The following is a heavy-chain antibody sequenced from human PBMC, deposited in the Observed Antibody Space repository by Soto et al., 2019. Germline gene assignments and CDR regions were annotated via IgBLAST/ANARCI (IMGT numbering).Heavy chain of an antibody. CDR1: GFTFSSYT. CDR3: AEWRGYGDY. CDR2: ITGSGDTT. D-gene: IGHD5-12*01. J-gene: IGHJ4*02. Sequence: EVQLSESGGALVQPGGSLRLSCEASGFTFSSYTLSWVRQAPGKGLEWVSAITGSGDTTYYADSVKGRFTISRDNSKNTVYLELNSLRAEDMAVYYCAEWRGYGDYWGQGTLVTVSS. V-gene: IGHV3-23*01.